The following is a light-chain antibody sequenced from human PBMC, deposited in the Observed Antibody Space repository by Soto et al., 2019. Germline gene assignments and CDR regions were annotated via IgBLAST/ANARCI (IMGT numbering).Light chain of an antibody. Sequence: QSVLTQPRSVSASPGQSVTISCTGSSSNFDFYNYVSWYQHHPGKAPKLMIYDFVKRPSGVPDRFSGSKSGNTASLTISGLQAEDEADYYCCSHAGSYTYVYGTGTKLTVL. CDR3: CSHAGSYTYV. V-gene: IGLV2-11*01. CDR2: DFV. J-gene: IGLJ1*01. CDR1: SSNFDFYNY.